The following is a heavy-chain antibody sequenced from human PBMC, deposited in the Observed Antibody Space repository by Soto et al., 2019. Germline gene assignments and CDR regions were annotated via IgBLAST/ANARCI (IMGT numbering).Heavy chain of an antibody. J-gene: IGHJ6*03. Sequence: SETLSLTCTVSGGSISSYYWSWIRQPPGKGLEWIGEIYYSGSTNYNPSLKSRVTISVDTSKNQFSLKLSSVTAADTAVYYCARFGREYCSSTSCYPYYYYYMDVWGKGTTVTVSS. V-gene: IGHV4-59*12. CDR1: GGSISSYY. CDR3: ARFGREYCSSTSCYPYYYYYMDV. CDR2: IYYSGST. D-gene: IGHD2-2*01.